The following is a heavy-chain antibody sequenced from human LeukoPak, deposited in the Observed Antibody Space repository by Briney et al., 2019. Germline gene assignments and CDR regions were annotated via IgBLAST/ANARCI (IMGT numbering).Heavy chain of an antibody. CDR3: ARVPGSYYVDFDY. Sequence: GGSLRLSCAASGFSVSSNYMSWVRQAPGRGLEWVSVIYIGGTTYYADSVKGRFTISRDNDKNTVYLQMDNLRGDDTAVYYCARVPGSYYVDFDYWGQGTLVTVSS. CDR2: IYIGGTT. J-gene: IGHJ4*02. D-gene: IGHD3-10*01. V-gene: IGHV3-53*01. CDR1: GFSVSSNY.